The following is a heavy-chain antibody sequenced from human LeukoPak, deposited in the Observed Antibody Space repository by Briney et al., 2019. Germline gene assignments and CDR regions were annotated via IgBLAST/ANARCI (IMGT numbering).Heavy chain of an antibody. J-gene: IGHJ3*02. CDR1: GYTFTGYY. V-gene: IGHV1-2*02. D-gene: IGHD6-19*01. Sequence: ASVKVSCKASGYTFTGYYMHWVRQAPGQGLEWMGWINPNSGGTNYAQKFQGRVTMTRDTSISTAYMELSRLRSDDTAVYYCASSSGWYGSDAFDIWDQGTMVTVSS. CDR2: INPNSGGT. CDR3: ASSSGWYGSDAFDI.